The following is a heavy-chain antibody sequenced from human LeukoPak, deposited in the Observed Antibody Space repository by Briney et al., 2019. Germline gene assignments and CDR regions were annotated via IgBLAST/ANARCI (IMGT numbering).Heavy chain of an antibody. D-gene: IGHD6-13*01. CDR1: GFAFRSYY. CDR3: ARAKSSSWSTGGY. V-gene: IGHV3-7*01. J-gene: IGHJ4*02. CDR2: INQDGSEK. Sequence: PGGSLRLSCAASGFAFRSYYMSWFRRAPGKGLEWVANINQDGSEKFYAGSVKGRFTVSRDNAENSLYLQMNSLRAEDTAVYYCARAKSSSWSTGGYWGQGTLVTVSS.